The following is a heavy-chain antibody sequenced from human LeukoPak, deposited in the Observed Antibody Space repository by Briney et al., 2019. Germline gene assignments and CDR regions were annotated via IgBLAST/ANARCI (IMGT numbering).Heavy chain of an antibody. D-gene: IGHD4-11*01. CDR3: AKDQYSHSPQYHFVY. J-gene: IGHJ4*02. CDR2: ISGSGGNT. Sequence: GGSLRLSCAASGFTFSNYALNWVCQAPGKGLEWVSAISGSGGNTCYADSVKGRFTISRDDSKNTLYLQMNTLRAEDTAIYSCAKDQYSHSPQYHFVYWGQGTLVTVSS. CDR1: GFTFSNYA. V-gene: IGHV3-23*01.